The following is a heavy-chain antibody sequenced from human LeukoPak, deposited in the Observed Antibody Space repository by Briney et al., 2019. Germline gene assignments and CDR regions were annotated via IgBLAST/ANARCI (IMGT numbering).Heavy chain of an antibody. CDR1: GDSVSSNTAT. CDR3: ARDPAYSTGWTKKAFDM. Sequence: QTLSLTCAISGDSVSSNTATWNWIRQFPSRGLEWLGRTYYRSKWLNDYAVSVKSRITVTPDTSTNQFSLRLNSVTPEDTAVYYCARDPAYSTGWTKKAFDMWGQGAMVRVSS. D-gene: IGHD6-19*01. CDR2: TYYRSKWLN. V-gene: IGHV6-1*01. J-gene: IGHJ3*02.